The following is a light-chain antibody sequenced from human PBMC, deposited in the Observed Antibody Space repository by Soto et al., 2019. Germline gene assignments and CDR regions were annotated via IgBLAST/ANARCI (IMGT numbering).Light chain of an antibody. CDR3: QQSYYSPPT. V-gene: IGKV1-39*01. CDR2: AAS. CDR1: QSISDY. J-gene: IGKJ1*01. Sequence: DIQMTQSPSSLSASVGDRVTITCRASQSISDYLNWYQQKPGKAPKLLIYAASSFQSGVPSRFSGSGSGTDSTLTISSLQPEDFATYYCQQSYYSPPTFGQGPKVEIK.